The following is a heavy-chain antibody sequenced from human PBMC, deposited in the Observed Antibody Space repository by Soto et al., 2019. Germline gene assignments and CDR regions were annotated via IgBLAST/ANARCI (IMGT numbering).Heavy chain of an antibody. J-gene: IGHJ4*02. V-gene: IGHV3-48*01. CDR1: GFTFSSYS. CDR3: ARDLNYGLFDY. D-gene: IGHD4-17*01. Sequence: EVQLVESGGGLVQPGGSLRLSCAASGFTFSSYSMNWVRQAPGKGLEWVSYISSSSSTIYYADSVKGRFTISIDNAKKSLYLQMNSLRAEATAVYYCARDLNYGLFDYSGQGNLVTVSP. CDR2: ISSSSSTI.